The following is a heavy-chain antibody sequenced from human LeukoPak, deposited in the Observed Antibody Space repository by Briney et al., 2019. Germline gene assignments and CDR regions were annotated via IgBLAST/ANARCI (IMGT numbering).Heavy chain of an antibody. J-gene: IGHJ4*02. CDR2: IYHSGST. Sequence: SETLSLTCAVSGYSISSGYYWGWIRQPPGKGLEWIGSIYHSGSTDYNPSLKSRVTISVDTSKNQFSLKLSPVTAADTAVYYCARLRVGTQYYFDYWGQGTLVTVSS. CDR1: GYSISSGYY. V-gene: IGHV4-38-2*01. D-gene: IGHD1-26*01. CDR3: ARLRVGTQYYFDY.